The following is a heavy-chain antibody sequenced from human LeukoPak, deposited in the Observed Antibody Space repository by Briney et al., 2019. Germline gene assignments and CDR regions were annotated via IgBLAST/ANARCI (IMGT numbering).Heavy chain of an antibody. J-gene: IGHJ4*02. D-gene: IGHD1-26*01. Sequence: PGGSLRLSCAASGFSFSGHWMNWVRQPPGKGLEWVANIKADGSEKYYVDSVKGRLTISRDDAKRTVGLQMDNLRAEDTAIYYCAYRNNFEYWGQGAVVTVSS. V-gene: IGHV3-7*05. CDR1: GFSFSGHW. CDR2: IKADGSEK. CDR3: AYRNNFEY.